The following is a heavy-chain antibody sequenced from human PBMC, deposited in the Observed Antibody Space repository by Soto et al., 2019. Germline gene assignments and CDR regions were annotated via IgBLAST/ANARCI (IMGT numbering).Heavy chain of an antibody. Sequence: EVQLVESGGGLVKPGGSLRLSCAACGFTFSSYSMNWVRQAPGKGLEWVSSIITISGYIYYADSVKGRFTIARDNAKKSLYLYMHIRRNEGPAVYYCARDGWVDYWGQGTLVTVSS. V-gene: IGHV3-21*01. D-gene: IGHD6-19*01. CDR3: ARDGWVDY. CDR2: IITISGYI. CDR1: GFTFSSYS. J-gene: IGHJ4*02.